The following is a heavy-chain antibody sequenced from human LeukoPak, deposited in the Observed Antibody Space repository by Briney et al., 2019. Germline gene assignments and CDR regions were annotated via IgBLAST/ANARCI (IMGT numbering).Heavy chain of an antibody. CDR2: ISSSSSTI. CDR1: GFTFSSYS. J-gene: IGHJ4*02. CDR3: ASMVRYSSSAGVDY. Sequence: PGGSLRLSCAASGFTFSSYSMNWVRQAPGKGLEWVSYISSSSSTIYYADSVKGRFTISRDNAKNSLYLQMNSLRAEDTALYYCASMVRYSSSAGVDYWGQGTLVTVSS. D-gene: IGHD6-6*01. V-gene: IGHV3-48*01.